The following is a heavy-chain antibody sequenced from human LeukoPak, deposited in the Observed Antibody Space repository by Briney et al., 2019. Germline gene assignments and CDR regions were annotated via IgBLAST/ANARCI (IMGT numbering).Heavy chain of an antibody. CDR2: IGYDGTNK. CDR1: GFTFSNYG. V-gene: IGHV3-30*02. CDR3: ARATAYYMDV. Sequence: GGSLRLSCTASGFTFSNYGMHWVRQAPGKGLEWVAFIGYDGTNKYYADSVKGRFTISRDNSKNTVYLQMNGLRAEDTAVYYCARATAYYMDVWGKGTTVTVSS. D-gene: IGHD5-18*01. J-gene: IGHJ6*03.